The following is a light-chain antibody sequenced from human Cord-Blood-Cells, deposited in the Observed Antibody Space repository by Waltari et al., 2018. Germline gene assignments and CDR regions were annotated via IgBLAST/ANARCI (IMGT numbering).Light chain of an antibody. Sequence: SYELTQPSSVLVSPGQTARITCSGAVLAKKYARWFQQKPGQAPVLVIYKDSERPSGIPERFSGSSSGTTVTLTISGAQVEDEADYYCYSAADNNLVFGGGTKLTVL. J-gene: IGLJ2*01. CDR1: VLAKKY. CDR2: KDS. CDR3: YSAADNNLV. V-gene: IGLV3-27*01.